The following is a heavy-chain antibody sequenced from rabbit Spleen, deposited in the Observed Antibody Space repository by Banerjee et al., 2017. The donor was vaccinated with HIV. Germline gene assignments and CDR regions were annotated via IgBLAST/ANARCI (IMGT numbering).Heavy chain of an antibody. CDR2: IYTGNGKN. V-gene: IGHV1S45*01. Sequence: QEQLVESGGGLVKPGASLTLICTASGFSFSTSYDICWVRQAPGKGLEWIGCIYTGNGKNYYASWAKGRFTISKTSSTTVTLQMTSLTAADTATYFCARSYTGGSGPLYYFNLWGPGTLVTVS. D-gene: IGHD1-1*01. CDR3: ARSYTGGSGPLYYFNL. CDR1: GFSFSTSYD. J-gene: IGHJ4*01.